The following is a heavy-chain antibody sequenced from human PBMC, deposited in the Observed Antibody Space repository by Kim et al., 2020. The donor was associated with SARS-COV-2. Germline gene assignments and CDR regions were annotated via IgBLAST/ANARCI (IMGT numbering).Heavy chain of an antibody. CDR1: GGSISSGGYY. CDR2: IYYSGST. Sequence: SETLSLTCTVSGGSISSGGYYWSWIRQHPGKGLEWIGYIYYSGSTYYNPSLKSRVTISVDTSKNQFSLKLSSVTAADTAVYYCARVIVGADAFDIWGQGTMVTVSS. CDR3: ARVIVGADAFDI. D-gene: IGHD3-16*02. J-gene: IGHJ3*02. V-gene: IGHV4-31*03.